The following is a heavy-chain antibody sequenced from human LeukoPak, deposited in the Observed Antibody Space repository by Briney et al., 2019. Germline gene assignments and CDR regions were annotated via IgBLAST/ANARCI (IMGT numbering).Heavy chain of an antibody. D-gene: IGHD3-16*02. J-gene: IGHJ4*02. CDR3: AKLLYSGLSGDLI. Sequence: GGSLRLSCAASGFTFNYYGMHWVRQAPGKGLEWVAFIRYDGSNKYYADSVKGRFTISRDNSKNTLYLQMNSLRAEDTAVYYCAKLLYSGLSGDLIWGQGTLVTVSS. V-gene: IGHV3-30*02. CDR1: GFTFNYYG. CDR2: IRYDGSNK.